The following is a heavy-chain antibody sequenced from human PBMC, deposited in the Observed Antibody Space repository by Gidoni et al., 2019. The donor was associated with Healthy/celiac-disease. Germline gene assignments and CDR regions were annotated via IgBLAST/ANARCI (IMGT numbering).Heavy chain of an antibody. CDR3: ARHGRIAVAGVSYYYYYMDV. J-gene: IGHJ6*03. V-gene: IGHV5-51*01. CDR2: IYPGDSDT. CDR1: GYSFTSYW. Sequence: EVQLVQSGAEVKKPGESLKISCKGSGYSFTSYWIGWVRQMPGKGLEWMGIIYPGDSDTRYSPSFQGQVTISADKSISTAYLQWSSLKASDTAMYYCARHGRIAVAGVSYYYYYMDVWGKGTTVTVSS. D-gene: IGHD6-19*01.